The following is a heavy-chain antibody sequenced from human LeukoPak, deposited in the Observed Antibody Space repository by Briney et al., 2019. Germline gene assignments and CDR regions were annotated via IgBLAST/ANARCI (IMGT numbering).Heavy chain of an antibody. CDR2: IYTSGST. CDR3: ARDLGGHSSSWYVGGTYNWFDP. Sequence: SETLSLTCTVSGGSISSYYWSWIRQPAGKGLEWIGRIYTSGSTNYNPSLKSRVTMSVDTSKNQFSLKLSSVPAADTAVYYCARDLGGHSSSWYVGGTYNWFDPWGQGTLVTVSS. CDR1: GGSISSYY. J-gene: IGHJ5*02. V-gene: IGHV4-4*07. D-gene: IGHD6-13*01.